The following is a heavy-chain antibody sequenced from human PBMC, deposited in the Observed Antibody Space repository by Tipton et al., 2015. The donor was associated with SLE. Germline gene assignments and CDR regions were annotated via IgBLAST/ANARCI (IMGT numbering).Heavy chain of an antibody. Sequence: LRLSCAVYGGSFSDYYWSWSRQPPGKGLEWIGGIIHSGTTNYNPSLKSRVTISVDTSKNQFSLKLNSVTAADTAVYYCARRTRRNWFDPWGQGTLVTVSS. V-gene: IGHV4-34*12. J-gene: IGHJ5*02. CDR3: ARRTRRNWFDP. CDR2: IIHSGTT. CDR1: GGSFSDYY.